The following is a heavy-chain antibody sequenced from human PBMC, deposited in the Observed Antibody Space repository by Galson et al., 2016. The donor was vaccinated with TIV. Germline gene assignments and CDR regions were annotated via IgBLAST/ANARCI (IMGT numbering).Heavy chain of an antibody. CDR3: AGPPTFGNVYHYYMDV. Sequence: SVKVSCKASGGSFMNYAVSWVRQAPGQGLEWMGRIIPIFGTGNYAQKFQGTVTITADIFASTAYMELSSLTSDDTAVYYCAGPPTFGNVYHYYMDVWGKGTAVTVSS. CDR2: IIPIFGTG. D-gene: IGHD1-14*01. CDR1: GGSFMNYA. V-gene: IGHV1-69*06. J-gene: IGHJ6*03.